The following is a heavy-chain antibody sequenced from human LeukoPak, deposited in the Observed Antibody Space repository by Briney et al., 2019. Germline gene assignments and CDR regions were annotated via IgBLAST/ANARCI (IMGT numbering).Heavy chain of an antibody. Sequence: GGSLRLSCAASGFTFSSYAMSWVRQAPGKGLEWVSAISRSSSYINYADSVKGRFTISRDNAKNSLYLQMNSLRAEDTAVYYCARSIAAAGSNAFDIWGQGTMVTVSS. CDR1: GFTFSSYA. V-gene: IGHV3-21*01. D-gene: IGHD6-13*01. J-gene: IGHJ3*02. CDR2: ISRSSSYI. CDR3: ARSIAAAGSNAFDI.